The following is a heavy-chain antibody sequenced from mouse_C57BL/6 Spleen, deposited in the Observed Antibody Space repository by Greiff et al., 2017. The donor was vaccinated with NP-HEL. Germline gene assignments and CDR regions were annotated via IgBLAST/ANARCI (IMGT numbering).Heavy chain of an antibody. J-gene: IGHJ2*01. CDR1: GFTFSSYA. CDR2: ISDGGSYT. CDR3: ARGGSYLDY. Sequence: EVKLVESGGGLVKPGGSLKLSCAASGFTFSSYAMSWVRQTPEKRLEWVATISDGGSYTYYPDNVKGRFTISRDNAKNNLYLQMSHLKSEDTAMYYCARGGSYLDYWGQGTTLTVSS. V-gene: IGHV5-4*03.